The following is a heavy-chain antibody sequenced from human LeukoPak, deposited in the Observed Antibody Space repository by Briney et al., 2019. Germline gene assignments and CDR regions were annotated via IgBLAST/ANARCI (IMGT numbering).Heavy chain of an antibody. J-gene: IGHJ4*02. CDR2: IWYDGSNK. D-gene: IGHD2/OR15-2a*01. CDR1: GFTFSSYG. CDR3: AREGPRGNSQFDY. V-gene: IGHV3-33*01. Sequence: GGSLRLSCAASGFTFSSYGMHWVRQAPGKGLEWVAVIWYDGSNKYYADSVKGRFTISRDNSKNTLYLQMNSLRAEDTAVYYCAREGPRGNSQFDYWGQGTLVTVSS.